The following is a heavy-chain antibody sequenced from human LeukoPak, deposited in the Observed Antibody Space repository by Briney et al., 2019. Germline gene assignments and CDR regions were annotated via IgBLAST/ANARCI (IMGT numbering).Heavy chain of an antibody. V-gene: IGHV4-59*08. D-gene: IGHD5-18*01. CDR2: IYYSGST. CDR1: GGSISSYY. Sequence: SETLSLTCTVSGGSISSYYWSWIRQPPGKGLEWIGYIYYSGSTNYNPSLKSRVTISVDTSKNQFSLKLSSVTAADTAVYYCARNSDDTAMVLFVKRTSTRRYFQHWGQGTLVTVSS. J-gene: IGHJ1*01. CDR3: ARNSDDTAMVLFVKRTSTRRYFQH.